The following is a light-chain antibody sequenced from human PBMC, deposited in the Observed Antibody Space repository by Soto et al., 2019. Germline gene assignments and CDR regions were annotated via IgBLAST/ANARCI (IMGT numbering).Light chain of an antibody. Sequence: QSALTQPASVSGSPGQSITISCTGTSGDIGDYRYVSWYQHHPGKAPKLMIYDVSNRPSGVSNRFSGSQSGNTASLTISGLQDEDEADYYCSSYTRSSPVVFGGGTKVTVL. V-gene: IGLV2-14*03. J-gene: IGLJ2*01. CDR1: SGDIGDYRY. CDR2: DVS. CDR3: SSYTRSSPVV.